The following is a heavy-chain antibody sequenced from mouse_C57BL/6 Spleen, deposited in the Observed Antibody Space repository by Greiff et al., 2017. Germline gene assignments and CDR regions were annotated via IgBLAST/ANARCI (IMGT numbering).Heavy chain of an antibody. V-gene: IGHV14-1*01. CDR1: GFNIKDYY. CDR3: TRGNSRYAMDY. CDR2: IDPEDGAT. D-gene: IGHD2-1*01. Sequence: VQLQQSGAELVRPGASVKLSCTASGFNIKDYYMHWVKQRPEKGLEWIGRIDPEDGATEYAPKFQGKATMTADTSSNTANLQLSSLTSEDTAVYYATRGNSRYAMDYWGQGTTVTVSS. J-gene: IGHJ4*01.